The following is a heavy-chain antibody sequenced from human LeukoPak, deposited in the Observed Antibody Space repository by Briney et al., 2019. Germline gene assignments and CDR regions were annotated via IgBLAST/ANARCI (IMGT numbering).Heavy chain of an antibody. D-gene: IGHD3-10*01. CDR1: GFTFSSYG. CDR2: ISGSGGST. Sequence: QTGGSLRLSCAASGFTFSSYGMSWVRQAPGKGLEWVSAISGSGGSTYYADSVKGRFTISRDNSKNTLYLQMNSLRAEDTAVYYCAKDVFVWFGEQIAPFDYWGQGTLVTVSS. CDR3: AKDVFVWFGEQIAPFDY. V-gene: IGHV3-23*01. J-gene: IGHJ4*02.